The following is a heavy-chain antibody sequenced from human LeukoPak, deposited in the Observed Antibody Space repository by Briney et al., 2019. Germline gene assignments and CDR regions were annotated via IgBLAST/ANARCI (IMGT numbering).Heavy chain of an antibody. D-gene: IGHD2-21*02. V-gene: IGHV3-7*03. CDR2: IRQDGSEK. CDR1: GFTFSSYW. J-gene: IGHJ3*02. Sequence: GGSLRLSCAASGFTFSSYWMSWVRQAPGKGLEWVANIRQDGSEKYYVDSVKGRFTISRDNAKKSLYLQMNSLRAEDTAVYYCARLAYCGGDCYSRAFDIWGQGTMVTVSS. CDR3: ARLAYCGGDCYSRAFDI.